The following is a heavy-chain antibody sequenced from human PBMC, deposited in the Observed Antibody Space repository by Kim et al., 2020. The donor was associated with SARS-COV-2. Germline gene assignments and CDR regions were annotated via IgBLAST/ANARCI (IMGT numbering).Heavy chain of an antibody. Sequence: SETLSLTCTVSRGSISNYYWSWIRQPPGKGLEWIGFVYYIGSTNYNPSIKSRVTISVDTSKNQFSLKLRSVTAADTAVYYCARHVSSSWLFDYWGQGILVTVSS. V-gene: IGHV4-59*08. J-gene: IGHJ4*02. CDR3: ARHVSSSWLFDY. D-gene: IGHD6-13*01. CDR2: VYYIGST. CDR1: RGSISNYY.